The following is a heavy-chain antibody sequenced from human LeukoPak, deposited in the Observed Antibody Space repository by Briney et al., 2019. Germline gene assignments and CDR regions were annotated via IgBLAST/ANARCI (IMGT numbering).Heavy chain of an antibody. CDR1: GFTFSSYA. V-gene: IGHV3-30-3*01. D-gene: IGHD3-22*01. CDR3: ARSGDYYDSSGYYYSPFDY. CDR2: ISYDGSNK. J-gene: IGHJ4*02. Sequence: PGGSLRLSCAASGFTFSSYAMRWVRQAPGKGLEWVAVISYDGSNKYYADSVKGRFTISRDNAKNSLYLQMNSLRAEDTAVYYCARSGDYYDSSGYYYSPFDYWGQATLVTVSS.